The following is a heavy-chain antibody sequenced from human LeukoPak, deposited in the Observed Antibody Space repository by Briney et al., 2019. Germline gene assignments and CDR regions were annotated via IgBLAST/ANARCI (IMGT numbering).Heavy chain of an antibody. D-gene: IGHD6-13*01. CDR2: IIPIFGTA. CDR3: VSGAAGTVPFDP. V-gene: IGHV1-69*05. CDR1: GGTFSSYA. Sequence: SVKVSCKASGGTFSSYAISWVRQAPGQGLEWMGGIIPIFGTANYAQKFQGRVTITTDESTSTAYMELSSLRSEDTAVYYCVSGAAGTVPFDPWGQGTLVTVSS. J-gene: IGHJ5*02.